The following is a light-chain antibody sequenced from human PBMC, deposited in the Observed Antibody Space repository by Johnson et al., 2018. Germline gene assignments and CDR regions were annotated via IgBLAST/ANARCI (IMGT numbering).Light chain of an antibody. CDR3: GTWDSSLLAGNV. Sequence: QSVLTQPPSVSAAPGQKVTISCSGSSSNIGNNYVSWYQQLPGTAPKLLIYENHKRPSGIPDRFSGSKSGTSATLGITGLQTGDEADYYCGTWDSSLLAGNVFGTGTKVTVL. J-gene: IGLJ1*01. CDR2: ENH. V-gene: IGLV1-51*02. CDR1: SSNIGNNY.